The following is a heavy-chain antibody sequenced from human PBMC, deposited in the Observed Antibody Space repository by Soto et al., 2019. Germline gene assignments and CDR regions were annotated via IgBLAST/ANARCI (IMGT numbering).Heavy chain of an antibody. Sequence: ASVKVSCKATGYSFKNYAVHWVRRAPGQRLEWMGFTNEGSGNTRFSQKFQGRISITRDTSASTVYLGLSSLTSEDTAIYYCARDDRSVSGVVTLDHWGPGTLVTVSS. D-gene: IGHD3-3*01. J-gene: IGHJ4*02. CDR2: TNEGSGNT. CDR3: ARDDRSVSGVVTLDH. V-gene: IGHV1-3*01. CDR1: GYSFKNYA.